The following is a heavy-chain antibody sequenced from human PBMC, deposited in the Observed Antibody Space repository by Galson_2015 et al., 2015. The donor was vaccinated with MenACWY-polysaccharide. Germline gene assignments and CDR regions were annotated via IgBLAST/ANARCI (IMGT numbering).Heavy chain of an antibody. Sequence: SVKVSCKASGGTFSSYAISWVRQAPGQGLEWMGGIIPIFGTANYAQKFQGRVTITADESTSTAYMELSSLRSEDTAVYYCARDRYDSSGYSEANFDYWGQGTLVTVSS. V-gene: IGHV1-69*13. CDR3: ARDRYDSSGYSEANFDY. J-gene: IGHJ4*02. CDR1: GGTFSSYA. CDR2: IIPIFGTA. D-gene: IGHD3-22*01.